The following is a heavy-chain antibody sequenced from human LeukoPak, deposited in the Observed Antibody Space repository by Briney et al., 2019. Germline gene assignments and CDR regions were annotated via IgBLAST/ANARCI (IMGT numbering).Heavy chain of an antibody. CDR1: GGSISSDY. Sequence: SETLSLTCTVSGGSISSDYWSWIRQPPGKGLEYIGFMHSNGNTNYNPSLKSRVTMSIDTSKHQFSLRLSSVTAADTSVYYFCRLRKEATYSAYYFNYWGQGTLVTVSS. V-gene: IGHV4-4*09. D-gene: IGHD1-26*01. CDR3: CRLRKEATYSAYYFNY. J-gene: IGHJ4*02. CDR2: MHSNGNT.